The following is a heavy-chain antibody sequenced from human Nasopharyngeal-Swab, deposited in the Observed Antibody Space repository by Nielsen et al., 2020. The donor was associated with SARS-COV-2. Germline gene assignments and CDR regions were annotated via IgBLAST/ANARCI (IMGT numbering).Heavy chain of an antibody. CDR3: ARDWGGTLWY. CDR2: IWYDGSNK. J-gene: IGHJ4*02. CDR1: GFTFSSYV. Sequence: GESLKISCAASGFTFSSYVMHWVRQAPGKGLELVAVIWYDGSNKYYADSVKGRFTISRDNSKNTLYLQMNSLRAEDTAVYYCARDWGGTLWYWGQGTLVTVSS. V-gene: IGHV3-33*01. D-gene: IGHD2-21*01.